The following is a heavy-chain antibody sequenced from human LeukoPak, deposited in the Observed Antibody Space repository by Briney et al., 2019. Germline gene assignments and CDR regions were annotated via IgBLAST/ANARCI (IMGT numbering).Heavy chain of an antibody. CDR1: GGSFSDYF. Sequence: SETLSLTCAVYGGSFSDYFWSWFRQPPGKGLEWIGEVHHSGSTNYNPSLKSRVVISVDTSKNQFSLKLSSVTAADTAVYYCARVASGSYRWFDPWGQGTLVTVS. V-gene: IGHV4-34*01. D-gene: IGHD1-26*01. CDR3: ARVASGSYRWFDP. J-gene: IGHJ5*02. CDR2: VHHSGST.